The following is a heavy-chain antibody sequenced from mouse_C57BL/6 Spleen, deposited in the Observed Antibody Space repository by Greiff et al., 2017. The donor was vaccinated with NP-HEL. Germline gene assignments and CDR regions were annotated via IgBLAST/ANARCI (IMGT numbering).Heavy chain of an antibody. V-gene: IGHV1-7*01. Sequence: VMLVESGAELAKPGASVKLSCKASGYTFTSYWMHWVQQRPGQGLEWIGYINPSSGYTKYNQKFKDKATLTADKSSSTAYMQLSSLTYADSAVYYCARGGDSNYLGYCFDYWGQGTTLTVSS. CDR3: ARGGDSNYLGYCFDY. D-gene: IGHD2-5*01. CDR1: GYTFTSYW. J-gene: IGHJ2*01. CDR2: INPSSGYT.